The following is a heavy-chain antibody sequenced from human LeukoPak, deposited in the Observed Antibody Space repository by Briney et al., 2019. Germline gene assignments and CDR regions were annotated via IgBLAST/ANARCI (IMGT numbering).Heavy chain of an antibody. Sequence: PSETLSLTCTVSGGSISSSSYYWGWIRQPPGKGLEWIGSIYYSGSTYYNPSLKSRVTISVDTSKNQFSLKLSSVTAAGTAVYYCASGTEWLPNYYFDYWGQGTLVTVSS. J-gene: IGHJ4*02. CDR1: GGSISSSSYY. V-gene: IGHV4-39*01. CDR3: ASGTEWLPNYYFDY. CDR2: IYYSGST. D-gene: IGHD3-3*01.